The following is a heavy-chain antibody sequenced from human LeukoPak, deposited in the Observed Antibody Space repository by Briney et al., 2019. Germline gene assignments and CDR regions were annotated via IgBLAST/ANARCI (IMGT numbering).Heavy chain of an antibody. CDR1: GFTFSSYS. D-gene: IGHD3-9*01. Sequence: GGSLRLSCAASGFTFSSYSMNWVRRAPGKGLEWVSSISSSSSYIYYADSVKGRFTISRDNAKNSLYLQMNSLRAEDTAVYYCAREHRDSDWLLYAPDYYGMDVWGQGTTVTVSS. V-gene: IGHV3-21*01. CDR3: AREHRDSDWLLYAPDYYGMDV. J-gene: IGHJ6*02. CDR2: ISSSSSYI.